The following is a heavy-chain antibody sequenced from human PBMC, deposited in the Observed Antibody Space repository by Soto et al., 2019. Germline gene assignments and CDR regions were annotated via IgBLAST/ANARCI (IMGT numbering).Heavy chain of an antibody. CDR3: ARDLYRDYYMDV. CDR1: GFTVSSNY. CDR2: IYSGGST. V-gene: IGHV3-66*01. D-gene: IGHD2-15*01. Sequence: EVQLVESGGGLVQPGGSLRLSCAASGFTVSSNYMSWVRQAPGKGLEWVSVIYSGGSTYYADSVKGRFTISRDNSKNTLYLQMNSLRAEDTAVYYCARDLYRDYYMDVWGKGTTVTVSS. J-gene: IGHJ6*03.